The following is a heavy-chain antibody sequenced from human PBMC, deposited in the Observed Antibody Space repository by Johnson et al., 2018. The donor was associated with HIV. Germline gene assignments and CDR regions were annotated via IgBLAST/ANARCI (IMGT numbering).Heavy chain of an antibody. Sequence: VQLVESGGGVVQPGGSLRLSCAASGFTFSSYGMHWVRQAPGKGLEWVAFIRYDGSNKYYADSVKGRFTISRDNSKNTLYLQMNSLRAEDTAGYYCATGVVGTAMNDAFDIWGQGTMVTVSS. CDR3: ATGVVGTAMNDAFDI. V-gene: IGHV3-30*02. CDR1: GFTFSSYG. CDR2: IRYDGSNK. D-gene: IGHD2-21*02. J-gene: IGHJ3*02.